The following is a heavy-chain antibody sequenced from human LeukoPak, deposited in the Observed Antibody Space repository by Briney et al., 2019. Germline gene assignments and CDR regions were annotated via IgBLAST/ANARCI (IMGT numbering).Heavy chain of an antibody. D-gene: IGHD2/OR15-2a*01. Sequence: PPETLSLTCTVSGGSISSGSYYYGWMRQPPGMGRVWVGSVYYRAASYYSPSLESRVTISVDTSTSQFYLKLSSVTAADTAVYYCATGSSIYHYHYYMDVWGKGTTVTVSS. J-gene: IGHJ6*03. CDR2: VYYRAAS. CDR1: GGSISSGSYY. V-gene: IGHV4-39*01. CDR3: ATGSSIYHYHYYMDV.